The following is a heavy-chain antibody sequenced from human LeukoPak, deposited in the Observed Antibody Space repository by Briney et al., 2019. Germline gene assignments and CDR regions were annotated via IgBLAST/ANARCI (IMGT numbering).Heavy chain of an antibody. J-gene: IGHJ4*02. Sequence: GGSLRLSCAASGFDLSTYEMNWVRQAPGRGLEWFSIITGTGGSTYYADSVKGRFTISRDNSKNTLSLQMNSLRAADTAVYYCAKAHIGSGSVYYFDYWGQGTLVTVSS. CDR2: ITGTGGST. CDR1: GFDLSTYE. V-gene: IGHV3-23*01. D-gene: IGHD3-10*01. CDR3: AKAHIGSGSVYYFDY.